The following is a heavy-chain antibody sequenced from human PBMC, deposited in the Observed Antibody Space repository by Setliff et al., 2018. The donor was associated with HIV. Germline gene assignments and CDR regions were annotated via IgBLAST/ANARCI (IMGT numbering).Heavy chain of an antibody. V-gene: IGHV3-23*01. CDR2: ISESGGST. D-gene: IGHD2-8*01. J-gene: IGHJ5*02. CDR1: GFTFSSYA. CDR3: ARVLLRTNAVYGVVSNQFDP. Sequence: GGSLRLSCAASGFTFSSYAMTWVRQAPGKGLEWVSSISESGGSTNYADSVEGRFTISRDNSRSTVYLQMNSLRADDTAVYYCARVLLRTNAVYGVVSNQFDPWGQGTLVTVSS.